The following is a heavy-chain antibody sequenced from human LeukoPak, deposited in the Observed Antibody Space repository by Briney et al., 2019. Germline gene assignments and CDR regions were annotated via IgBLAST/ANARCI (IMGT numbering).Heavy chain of an antibody. CDR2: ISSSRSTI. Sequence: GGSLRLSCAVSGFTFNRYSMNLDRQAPGKGLEWVSYISSSRSTIYYADSVKCRFTIYRDNAKNSLFLHMHSLRAEDTAVYYCASYSSSFAFDIWGQGTMVTVSS. CDR3: ASYSSSFAFDI. V-gene: IGHV3-48*01. J-gene: IGHJ3*02. D-gene: IGHD6-13*01. CDR1: GFTFNRYS.